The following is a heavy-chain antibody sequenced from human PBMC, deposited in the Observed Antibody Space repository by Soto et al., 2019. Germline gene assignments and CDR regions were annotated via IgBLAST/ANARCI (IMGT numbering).Heavy chain of an antibody. D-gene: IGHD6-13*01. Sequence: MGWINAGNGNTKYSQKFQGRVTITRDTSASTAYMELSSLRSEDTAVYYCAIFKNAYSSRRDWFAPWGQGSLVPVSS. CDR3: AIFKNAYSSRRDWFAP. J-gene: IGHJ5*02. CDR2: INAGNGNT. V-gene: IGHV1-3*01.